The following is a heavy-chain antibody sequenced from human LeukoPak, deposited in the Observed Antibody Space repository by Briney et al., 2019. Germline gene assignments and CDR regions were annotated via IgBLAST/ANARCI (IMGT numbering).Heavy chain of an antibody. CDR1: GFTFSNFA. D-gene: IGHD6-13*01. V-gene: IGHV3-21*01. Sequence: GGSLRLSRAASGFTFSNFAMTWVRQAPGKGLEWVSSIVGSSSTYYADSLKGRFTISRDNAKNSLYLQMNSLRAEDTAVYYCARIGAGSSRNYWGQGTLVTVSS. CDR2: IVGSSST. J-gene: IGHJ4*02. CDR3: ARIGAGSSRNY.